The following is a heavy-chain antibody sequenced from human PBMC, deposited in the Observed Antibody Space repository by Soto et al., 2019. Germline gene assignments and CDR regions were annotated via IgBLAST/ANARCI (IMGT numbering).Heavy chain of an antibody. CDR1: GFTFSSYA. Sequence: GGSLRLSCAASGFTFSSYAMHWVRQAPGKGLEWVAVISYDGSNKYYADSVKGRFTISRDNSKNTLYLQMNSLRAEDTAVYYCARDLRLVVRGVIIPKAYYYYGMDVWGQGTTVTVSS. V-gene: IGHV3-30-3*01. CDR2: ISYDGSNK. CDR3: ARDLRLVVRGVIIPKAYYYYGMDV. J-gene: IGHJ6*02. D-gene: IGHD3-10*01.